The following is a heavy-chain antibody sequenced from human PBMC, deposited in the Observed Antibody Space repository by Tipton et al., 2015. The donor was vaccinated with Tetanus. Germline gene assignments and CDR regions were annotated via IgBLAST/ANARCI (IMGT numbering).Heavy chain of an antibody. Sequence: TLSLTCNVSGDSITSDAYYWSWIRQHPGKGLEWIGYIYYTGSAYYNPSLKSRLTISADTAKNQFSLKLNSVTASDTAVYYCAQGKSNQGMLSWGQGTLVTVSS. V-gene: IGHV4-30-4*08. CDR2: IYYTGSA. CDR1: GDSITSDAYY. J-gene: IGHJ4*02. D-gene: IGHD3-16*02. CDR3: AQGKSNQGMLS.